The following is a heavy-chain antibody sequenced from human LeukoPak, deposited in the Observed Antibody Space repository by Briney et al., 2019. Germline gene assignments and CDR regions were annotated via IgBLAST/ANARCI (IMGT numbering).Heavy chain of an antibody. CDR2: ISFDGSHQ. Sequence: GALRLSCSASGFVFSDYPLHWIRQSPGKGPEWVAVISFDGSHQYYADSVKGRFTVSRDTSKNTLFLQMNRLTIEDTAIYFCAREVLDVVEPATNTVDYWGQGTRVTVSS. V-gene: IGHV3-30*01. CDR3: AREVLDVVEPATNTVDY. D-gene: IGHD2-2*01. CDR1: GFVFSDYP. J-gene: IGHJ4*02.